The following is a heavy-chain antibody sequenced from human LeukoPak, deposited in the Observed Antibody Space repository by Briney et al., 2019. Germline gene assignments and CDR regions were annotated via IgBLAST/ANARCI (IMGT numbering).Heavy chain of an antibody. CDR3: AREPPLLWFGESNYGMDV. CDR1: GFTFSSYA. V-gene: IGHV3-30*04. Sequence: QAGGSLRLSCAASGFTFSSYAMHWVRQAPGKGLDWVAVISYDGSNKYYADSVKGRFTIARDNSKNTLYLQMNSPRAEDTAVYYCAREPPLLWFGESNYGMDVWGKGTTVTVSS. CDR2: ISYDGSNK. D-gene: IGHD3-10*01. J-gene: IGHJ6*04.